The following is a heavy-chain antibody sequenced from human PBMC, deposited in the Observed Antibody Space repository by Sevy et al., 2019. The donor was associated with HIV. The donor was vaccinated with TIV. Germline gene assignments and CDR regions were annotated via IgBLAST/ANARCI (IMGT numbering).Heavy chain of an antibody. D-gene: IGHD5-18*01. CDR2: IDSDETT. CDR1: GCSVNSNY. Sequence: GGSLRLSCAASGCSVNSNYMTWVRQAPGKGLEGVSVIDSDETTYHADSVKDRFTISRDNSKNMLYLQMSSLRAEDTAISYCARGKSGYGYALNYWRQGTLVTVSS. J-gene: IGHJ4*02. V-gene: IGHV3-66*01. CDR3: ARGKSGYGYALNY.